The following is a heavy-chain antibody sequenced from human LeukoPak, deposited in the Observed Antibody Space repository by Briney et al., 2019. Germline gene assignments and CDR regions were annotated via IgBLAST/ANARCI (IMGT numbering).Heavy chain of an antibody. CDR3: AKADYYDSSGYYPLGY. D-gene: IGHD3-22*01. J-gene: IGHJ4*02. CDR2: ISGSGGST. V-gene: IGHV3-23*01. Sequence: GGSLRLSCAASGFTLSSYAMSWVRQAPGKGLEWVSAISGSGGSTYYADSVKGRFTISRDNSKNTLYLQMNSLRAEDTAVYYCAKADYYDSSGYYPLGYWGQGTLVTVSS. CDR1: GFTLSSYA.